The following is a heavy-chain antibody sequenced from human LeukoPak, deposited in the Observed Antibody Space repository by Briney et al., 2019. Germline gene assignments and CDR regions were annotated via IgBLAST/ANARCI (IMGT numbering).Heavy chain of an antibody. Sequence: GGSLRLSCAASGFTVNSKYMSWVRQAPGKGLEWVSAIYIAGDTFYTDSVKGRFTISRDNFKNTLYLQMNSLRVEDTAVYYCTREAVRSSFDYWGQGTLVTVSS. J-gene: IGHJ4*02. CDR1: GFTVNSKY. CDR3: TREAVRSSFDY. V-gene: IGHV3-66*01. CDR2: IYIAGDT.